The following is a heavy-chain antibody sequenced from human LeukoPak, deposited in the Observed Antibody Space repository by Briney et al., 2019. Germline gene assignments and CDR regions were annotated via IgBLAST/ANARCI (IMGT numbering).Heavy chain of an antibody. CDR3: ARHGLEPTSFYYYMDV. Sequence: SETLSPTCTVSGGSISTYYWSSVRQPPREGLEWIGSINYSGSTNYNPSLKSRVAISIDSSKNQFSLKVSSVTAADTAVYYCARHGLEPTSFYYYMDVWGKGTTVTVSS. J-gene: IGHJ6*03. D-gene: IGHD1-1*01. V-gene: IGHV4-59*08. CDR1: GGSISTYY. CDR2: INYSGST.